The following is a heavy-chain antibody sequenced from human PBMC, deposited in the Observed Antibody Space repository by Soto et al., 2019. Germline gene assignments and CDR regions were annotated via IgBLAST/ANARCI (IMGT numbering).Heavy chain of an antibody. Sequence: GGSLRLSCAASGFTFSSYAMNWVRQAPGKGLEWVSVISGSGGSTYYADSVKGWFTISTDNSKNTLYLQMNSLRAEDTAVYYCASRSSGWYFDYWGQGTLVTVSS. V-gene: IGHV3-23*01. CDR3: ASRSSGWYFDY. J-gene: IGHJ4*02. CDR2: ISGSGGST. CDR1: GFTFSSYA. D-gene: IGHD6-19*01.